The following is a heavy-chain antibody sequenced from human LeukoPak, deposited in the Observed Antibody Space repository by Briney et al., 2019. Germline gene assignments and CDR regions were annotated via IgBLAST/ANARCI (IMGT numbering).Heavy chain of an antibody. J-gene: IGHJ4*02. CDR2: FDLNNGRT. Sequence: ASVKLSCKVSGYTLTVLSMHLVRQAPGKGLEWMGGFDLNNGRTIYAQKVQGRGTMTDDTSTDTAYMELSSLRSEDTAVYYCATDRQGGSGWYYFDYWGQGTLVTVSS. CDR1: GYTLTVLS. CDR3: ATDRQGGSGWYYFDY. D-gene: IGHD6-19*01. V-gene: IGHV1-24*01.